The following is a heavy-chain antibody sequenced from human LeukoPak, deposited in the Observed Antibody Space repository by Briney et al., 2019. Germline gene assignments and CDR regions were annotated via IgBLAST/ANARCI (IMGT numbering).Heavy chain of an antibody. CDR3: ASGPLVGATTHWFDP. CDR1: GGSISSYY. D-gene: IGHD1-26*01. V-gene: IGHV4-59*01. J-gene: IGHJ5*02. Sequence: SETLSLTCTVSGGSISSYYWSWIRQPPGKGLEWIGYIYYSGSTNYNPSLKSRVTISVDTSKNQFSLKLSSVTAADTAVYYCASGPLVGATTHWFDPWGQGTLVTVSS. CDR2: IYYSGST.